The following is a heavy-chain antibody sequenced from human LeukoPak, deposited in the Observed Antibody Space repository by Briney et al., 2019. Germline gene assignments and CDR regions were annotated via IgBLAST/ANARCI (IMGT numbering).Heavy chain of an antibody. CDR3: AKDRYFVVVSEYCFDY. CDR2: ISLDGRIQ. J-gene: IGHJ4*02. CDR1: GFTLSTHL. Sequence: GGSLRLSWAVSGFTLSTHLMNWVRQAPARGQEWVAGISLDGRIQYYTDGRFTISRDNSRNTLFLQMNSLRAEDTAVYYCAKDRYFVVVSEYCFDYWGLGTLVTVSS. D-gene: IGHD2-21*01. V-gene: IGHV3-30*12.